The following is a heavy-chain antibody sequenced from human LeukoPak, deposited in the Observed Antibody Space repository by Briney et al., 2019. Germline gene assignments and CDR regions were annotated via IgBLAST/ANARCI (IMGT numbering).Heavy chain of an antibody. D-gene: IGHD4-23*01. J-gene: IGHJ4*02. Sequence: GASVKVSCKASGYTFIGYSISWVRQAPGHGLEWMGWITPYNGNTNYVQNFQGRVTMTTDTSTSTAYMELRSLRSDDTAVHYCAREYGGNPGLFGYWGQGTLVTVSS. CDR3: AREYGGNPGLFGY. CDR1: GYTFIGYS. V-gene: IGHV1-18*01. CDR2: ITPYNGNT.